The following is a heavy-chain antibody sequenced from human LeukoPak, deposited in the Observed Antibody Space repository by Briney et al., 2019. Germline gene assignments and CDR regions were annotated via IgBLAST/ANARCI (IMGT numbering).Heavy chain of an antibody. CDR2: ISRNSGSI. J-gene: IGHJ4*02. CDR1: GFTFDDYA. D-gene: IGHD1-1*01. CDR3: AEDQQLQPFHY. V-gene: IGHV3-9*01. Sequence: PGRSLRLSCAASGFTFDDYAMHWVRQAPGKGLEWVSGISRNSGSIGYADSVKGRFTISRDNAKNSLYLQMNSLRAEDTALYYCAEDQQLQPFHYWGQGTLVTVSS.